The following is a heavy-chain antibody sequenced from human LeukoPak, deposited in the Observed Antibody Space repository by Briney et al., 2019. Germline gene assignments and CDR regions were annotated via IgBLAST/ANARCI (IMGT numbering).Heavy chain of an antibody. CDR3: ASLNLVLDY. CDR2: INHSGST. V-gene: IGHV4-34*01. CDR1: GGSFSGYY. D-gene: IGHD3-10*01. J-gene: IGHJ4*02. Sequence: KPSETLSLTCAVYGGSFSGYYWSWIRQPPGKGLEWIGEINHSGSTNYNPSLKSRVTISVDTTKNQFSLKLSSVTAADTAVYYCASLNLVLDYWGQGTLVTVSS.